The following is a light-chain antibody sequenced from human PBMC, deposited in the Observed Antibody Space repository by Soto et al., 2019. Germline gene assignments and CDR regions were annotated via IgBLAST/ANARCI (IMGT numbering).Light chain of an antibody. J-gene: IGKJ4*01. Sequence: DIVMTQSPDSLAVSLGERATIKCKSSLSLFYTAHNKSYLAWYQHKPGQRPRLLISWASIRESGVPDRFSGNGSRTDFTLTITSLQADDVGVYYCHQYYTSPQAFGGGTKVEI. CDR3: HQYYTSPQA. V-gene: IGKV4-1*01. CDR1: LSLFYTAHNKSY. CDR2: WAS.